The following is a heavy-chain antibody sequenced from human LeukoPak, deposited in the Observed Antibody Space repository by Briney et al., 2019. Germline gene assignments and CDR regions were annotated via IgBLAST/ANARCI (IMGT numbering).Heavy chain of an antibody. V-gene: IGHV3-49*04. CDR2: IRSKAYGGTI. J-gene: IGHJ4*02. CDR3: TRVVVGYYFDY. D-gene: IGHD3-22*01. Sequence: GGSLRLSCTASGFTFGDYAMSWVRQAPGKGLEWVGFIRSKAYGGTIEYAASVKGRFTISRDDSKSIAYLQMNSLKTEDTAVYYCTRVVVGYYFDYWGQGTLVTVSS. CDR1: GFTFGDYA.